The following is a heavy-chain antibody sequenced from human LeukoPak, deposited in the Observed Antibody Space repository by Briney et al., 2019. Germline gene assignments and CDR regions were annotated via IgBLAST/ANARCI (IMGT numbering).Heavy chain of an antibody. D-gene: IGHD2-2*01. CDR2: IYYSGST. V-gene: IGHV4-39*07. Sequence: SETLSLTCTVSGGSISSSSYYWGWIRQPPGKGLEWIGSIYYSGSTYYNPSLKSRVTISVDTSKNQFSLKLSSVTAADTAVYYCARGVPAAIGPANWFDPWGQGTLVTVSS. CDR1: GGSISSSSYY. J-gene: IGHJ5*02. CDR3: ARGVPAAIGPANWFDP.